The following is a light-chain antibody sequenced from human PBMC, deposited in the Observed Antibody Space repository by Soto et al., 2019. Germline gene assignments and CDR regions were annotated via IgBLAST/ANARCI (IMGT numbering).Light chain of an antibody. J-gene: IGKJ1*01. Sequence: DIQMTQSPSSLSAVVGDRVTITCRASRGIGDRLAWFQQKPGKAPQFLIQAASNLQSGVPSRFSGSGSGTEFTLTIRSLQPDDFATYYCQQYNSYSRTFGQGTRWIS. CDR1: RGIGDR. CDR2: AAS. CDR3: QQYNSYSRT. V-gene: IGKV1D-16*01.